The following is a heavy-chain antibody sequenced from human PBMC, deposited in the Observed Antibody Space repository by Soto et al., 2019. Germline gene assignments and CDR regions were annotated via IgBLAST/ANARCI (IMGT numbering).Heavy chain of an antibody. D-gene: IGHD3-22*01. CDR2: INPSGGST. CDR1: AYTFTSYY. CDR3: ARDESMKDSSGYHPPYNWFDP. J-gene: IGHJ5*02. V-gene: IGHV1-46*01. Sequence: ASVTVSCKASAYTFTSYYMHWVRQAPGQGLEWMGIINPSGGSTSYDQKFQGRVTMTRDTSTSTVYMELSSLRSEDTAVYYCARDESMKDSSGYHPPYNWFDPWGQGTLVTVSS.